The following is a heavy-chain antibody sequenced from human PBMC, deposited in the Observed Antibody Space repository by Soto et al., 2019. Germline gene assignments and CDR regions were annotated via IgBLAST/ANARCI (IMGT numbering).Heavy chain of an antibody. CDR3: ARDKVNYYDSSGYHDY. CDR1: GGSISSGGYY. J-gene: IGHJ4*02. D-gene: IGHD3-22*01. V-gene: IGHV4-31*03. CDR2: IYYSGST. Sequence: PSETLSLTCTVSGGSISSGGYYWSWIRHHPGKGLEWIGYIYYSGSTYYNPSLKSRVTISVDTSKNQFSLKLSSVTAADTAVYYCARDKVNYYDSSGYHDYWGQGTLVTV.